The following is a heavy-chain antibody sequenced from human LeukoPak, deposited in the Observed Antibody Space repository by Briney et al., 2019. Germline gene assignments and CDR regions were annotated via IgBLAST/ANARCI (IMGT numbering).Heavy chain of an antibody. CDR1: GYTLTELS. CDR2: FDPEDGET. V-gene: IGHV1-24*01. CDR3: ATAIGSGIDWFDP. D-gene: IGHD3-10*01. J-gene: IGHJ5*02. Sequence: ASVTVSCKVSGYTLTELSMHWVRQAPGKGLEWMGGFDPEDGETIYAQKFQGRVTMTEDTSTDTAYMELSSLRSEDTAVYYCATAIGSGIDWFDPWGQGTLVTVSS.